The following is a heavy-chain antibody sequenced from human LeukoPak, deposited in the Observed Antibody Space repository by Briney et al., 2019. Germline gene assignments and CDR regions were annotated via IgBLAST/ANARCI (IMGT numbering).Heavy chain of an antibody. CDR3: ARASGDF. V-gene: IGHV3-7*05. CDR1: GFTFSNYW. Sequence: GGSLRLSCAASGFTFSNYWMTWVRQAPGKGLEWVANIKPDGSEKYYVDSVKGRFTISRDNAKNSLSLQMNSLRAEDTAVYYCARASGDFWGQGILVTVSS. CDR2: IKPDGSEK. J-gene: IGHJ4*02.